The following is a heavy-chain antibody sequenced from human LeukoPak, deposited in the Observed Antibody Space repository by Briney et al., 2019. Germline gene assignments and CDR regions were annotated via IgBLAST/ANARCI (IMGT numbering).Heavy chain of an antibody. V-gene: IGHV3-30*02. CDR3: AKTMSPYYYDSSGF. CDR1: GFTFSSYG. Sequence: GGSLRLSCAASGFTFSSYGMHWVRQAPGKGPEWVAFIRYDGNNKYYADSVKGRFTISRDNSKNTLYLQMNSLRAEDTAVYYCAKTMSPYYYDSSGFWGQGTLVTVSS. D-gene: IGHD3-22*01. CDR2: IRYDGNNK. J-gene: IGHJ4*02.